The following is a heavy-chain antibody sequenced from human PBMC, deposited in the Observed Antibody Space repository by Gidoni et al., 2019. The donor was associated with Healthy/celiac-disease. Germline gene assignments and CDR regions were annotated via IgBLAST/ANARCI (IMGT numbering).Heavy chain of an antibody. CDR2: ISSSSSTI. D-gene: IGHD3-10*01. Sequence: EVQLVESGGGLVQPGGSLRLPCAASGFTFSSYSMNWVRQAPGKGLEWVSYISSSSSTIYYADSVKGRFTISRDNAKNSLYLQMNSLRAEDTAVYYCARVPIYGSGSYHLDYWGQGTLVTVSS. CDR1: GFTFSSYS. CDR3: ARVPIYGSGSYHLDY. J-gene: IGHJ4*02. V-gene: IGHV3-48*01.